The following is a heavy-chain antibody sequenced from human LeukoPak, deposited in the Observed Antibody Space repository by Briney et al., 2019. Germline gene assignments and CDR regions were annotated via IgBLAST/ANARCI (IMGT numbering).Heavy chain of an antibody. Sequence: GGSLRLSCAASGFTFDDYAMHWVRQAPGKGLEWVSLISGDGGSTYYADSVKGRFTISRDNSKNSLYPQMNSLRTEDTAVYYCARVALGFDYWGQGTLVTVSS. D-gene: IGHD3-16*01. V-gene: IGHV3-43*02. CDR3: ARVALGFDY. CDR2: ISGDGGST. CDR1: GFTFDDYA. J-gene: IGHJ4*02.